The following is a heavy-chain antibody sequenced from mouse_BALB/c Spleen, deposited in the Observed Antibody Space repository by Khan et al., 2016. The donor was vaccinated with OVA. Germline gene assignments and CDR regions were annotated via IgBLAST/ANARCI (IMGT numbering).Heavy chain of an antibody. Sequence: VQLQQSGAELVKPGASVKLSCTAAGFKIKDTYMHWVKQRPEQGLEWIGRIDPAIGNTRYDPKFQDKATITADTSSNTSYLQLSSLTSEDTAVGYCVSPNWFVYWGQGTLVTVSA. CDR1: GFKIKDTY. J-gene: IGHJ3*01. CDR2: IDPAIGNT. V-gene: IGHV14-3*02. CDR3: VSPNWFVY.